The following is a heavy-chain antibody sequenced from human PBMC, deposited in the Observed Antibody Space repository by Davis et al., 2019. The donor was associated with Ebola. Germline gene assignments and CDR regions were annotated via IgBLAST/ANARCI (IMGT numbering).Heavy chain of an antibody. CDR3: AKQRGVGAIDYDY. CDR2: ISSGGGAP. V-gene: IGHV3-23*01. D-gene: IGHD1-26*01. J-gene: IGHJ4*02. Sequence: GESLKISCAASGLTFSSYSMHWVRQAPGKGLEWVSDISSGGGAPYYADSVKGRFTTFRDKPKNTLYLQMNSLRADDTAVYYCAKQRGVGAIDYDYWGRGTVVTVSS. CDR1: GLTFSSYS.